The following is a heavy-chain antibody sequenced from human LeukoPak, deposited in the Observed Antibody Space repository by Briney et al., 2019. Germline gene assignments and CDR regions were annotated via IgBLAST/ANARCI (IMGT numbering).Heavy chain of an antibody. V-gene: IGHV3-21*01. J-gene: IGHJ4*02. CDR1: GLTFSSYS. CDR2: ISSSSSYI. D-gene: IGHD2-21*02. CDR3: ARDGCGGDCYSDY. Sequence: KPGGSLRLSCVVSGLTFSSYSMNWVRQAPGKGLEWVSSISSSSSYIYYADSVKGRFTISRDNARNSLYLQMNSLRAEDTAVYYCARDGCGGDCYSDYWGQGTLVTVSS.